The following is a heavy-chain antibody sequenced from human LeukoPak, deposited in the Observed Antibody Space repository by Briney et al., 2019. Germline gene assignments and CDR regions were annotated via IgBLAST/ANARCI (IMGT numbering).Heavy chain of an antibody. J-gene: IGHJ4*02. CDR3: AREALLAYCGGDCYSGYDY. CDR2: IIPILGIA. Sequence: VASVKVSCKASGGTFSSYAISWVRQAPGQGLEWMGRIIPILGIANYAQKFQGRVTITADKSTSTAYMELSSLRSEDTAVYYCAREALLAYCGGDCYSGYDYWGQGTLVTVSS. V-gene: IGHV1-69*04. CDR1: GGTFSSYA. D-gene: IGHD2-21*02.